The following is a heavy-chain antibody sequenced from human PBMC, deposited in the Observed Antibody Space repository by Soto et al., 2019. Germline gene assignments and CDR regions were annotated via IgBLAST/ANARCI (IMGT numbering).Heavy chain of an antibody. CDR2: IYYSGST. CDR3: ARRPRNYGGNWYYFDY. CDR1: GGSISSSSYY. J-gene: IGHJ4*02. D-gene: IGHD4-17*01. Sequence: SETLCLTCTVSGGSISSSSYYWGWIRQPPGKGLEWIGSIYYSGSTYYNPSLKSRVTISVDTSKNQFSLKLSSATAADTAVYYCARRPRNYGGNWYYFDYWGQGTLVTVSS. V-gene: IGHV4-39*01.